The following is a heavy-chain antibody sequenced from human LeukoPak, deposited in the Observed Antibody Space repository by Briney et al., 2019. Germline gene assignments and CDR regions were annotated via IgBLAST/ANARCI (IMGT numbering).Heavy chain of an antibody. Sequence: PGGSLRLSCAASGFAFSSFAMGWVRQSPGKGLEWLSTINGGGNTTFYSDSVKGRFTIPRDNSKNTLYLQMDSLRPDDAAMYYCTKELHVAVAVADYYYFYMDVWGRGTAVTVSS. CDR1: GFAFSSFA. J-gene: IGHJ6*03. CDR3: TKELHVAVAVADYYYFYMDV. D-gene: IGHD6-19*01. V-gene: IGHV3-23*01. CDR2: INGGGNTT.